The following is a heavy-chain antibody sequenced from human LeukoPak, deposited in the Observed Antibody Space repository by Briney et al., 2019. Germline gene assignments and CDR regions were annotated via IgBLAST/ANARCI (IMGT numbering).Heavy chain of an antibody. CDR1: GFTVSSEY. Sequence: GGSLRLSCAASGFTVSSEYMNWVRQAPGKGLEWVAVIYSGGSTYYADSVKGRFTISRDNSKNTLYLQMNSLRAEDTAVYYCAKEGVVVTAIGGPDAFDIWGQGTMVTVSS. J-gene: IGHJ3*02. CDR2: IYSGGST. D-gene: IGHD2-21*02. V-gene: IGHV3-53*01. CDR3: AKEGVVVTAIGGPDAFDI.